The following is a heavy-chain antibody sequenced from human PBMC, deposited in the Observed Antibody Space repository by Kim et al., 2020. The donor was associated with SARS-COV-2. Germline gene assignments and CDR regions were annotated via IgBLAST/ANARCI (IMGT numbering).Heavy chain of an antibody. D-gene: IGHD6-6*01. J-gene: IGHJ6*02. CDR1: GYTFTGYY. Sequence: ASVKVSCKASGYTFTGYYMHWVRQAPGQGLEWMGRINPNSGGTNYAQKFQGRVTMTRDTSISTAYMELSRLRSDDTAVYYCAREFVSSSSIYYYGMDVWGQGTTVTVSS. CDR3: AREFVSSSSIYYYGMDV. V-gene: IGHV1-2*06. CDR2: INPNSGGT.